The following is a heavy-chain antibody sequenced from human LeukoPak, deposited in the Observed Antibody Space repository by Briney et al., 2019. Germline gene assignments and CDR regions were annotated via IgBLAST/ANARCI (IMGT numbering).Heavy chain of an antibody. CDR2: FYYSGTS. J-gene: IGHJ5*02. V-gene: IGHV4-39*07. CDR1: GGSISSSNYY. Sequence: SETLSLTCTVSGGSISSSNYYWDWIRQPPGKGLEWIGSFYYSGTSYYNPSLKSQVTMSVDTSKNQFSLKLSSVTAADTAVYYCARYDYGDRRRARFDPWGQGTLVTVSS. CDR3: ARYDYGDRRRARFDP. D-gene: IGHD4-17*01.